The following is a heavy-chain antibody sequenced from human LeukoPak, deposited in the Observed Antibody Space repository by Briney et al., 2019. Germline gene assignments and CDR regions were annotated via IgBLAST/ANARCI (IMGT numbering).Heavy chain of an antibody. CDR3: ARGTGSGNWLIDY. CDR1: GFTFRSYS. V-gene: IGHV3-48*02. J-gene: IGHJ4*02. CDR2: ITSGSSSI. D-gene: IGHD1-14*01. Sequence: GGSLRLSCAASGFTFRSYSMNWVRQAPGQGLEWISYITSGSSSIDYADSVQGRFTISRDNAKNSLYLQMYSLKDEDTAVYYCARGTGSGNWLIDYWGQGTLVTVSS.